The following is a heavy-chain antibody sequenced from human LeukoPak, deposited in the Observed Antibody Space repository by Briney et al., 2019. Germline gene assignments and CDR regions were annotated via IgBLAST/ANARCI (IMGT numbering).Heavy chain of an antibody. V-gene: IGHV4-34*01. D-gene: IGHD1-26*01. CDR3: ARQLRDGLGRFDY. CDR1: GGPFSDYY. J-gene: IGHJ4*02. Sequence: SETLSLTCAVYGGPFSDYYWSWIRQPPGKGLEWIGQINHSGSTNYNPSLKSRVTISIDTSKNQFSLKLSSVTAADTAVYYCARQLRDGLGRFDYWGQGTLVTVSS. CDR2: INHSGST.